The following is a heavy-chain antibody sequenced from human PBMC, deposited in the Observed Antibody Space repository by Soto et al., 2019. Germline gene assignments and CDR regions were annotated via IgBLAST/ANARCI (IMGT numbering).Heavy chain of an antibody. CDR2: IYYSGST. CDR1: DGSISSSTYY. Sequence: LQLQESGPGLVKPSETLSLTCTVSDGSISSSTYYWRWIRQPPGKGLEWIGTIYYSGSTYYNPSLKSRVTISVDTSKNQFSLKLSSVTVADTAVYYCASSGWFDPWGQGTLVTVSS. CDR3: ASSGWFDP. V-gene: IGHV4-39*01. J-gene: IGHJ5*02.